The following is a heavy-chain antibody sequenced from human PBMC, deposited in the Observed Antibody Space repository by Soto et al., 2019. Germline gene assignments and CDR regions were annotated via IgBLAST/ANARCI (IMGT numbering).Heavy chain of an antibody. Sequence: EVQLLESGGGLVQPGGSLRLSCGASGFTFSDNAMTWVRQAPGKGLEWVSSISDDGDSTYYADSVKGRFTISRDNSKNTLFLQMSSLAAEDTAVYYCAKSPSSAVNYDLDVWGQGTSVPVS. CDR2: ISDDGDST. V-gene: IGHV3-23*01. J-gene: IGHJ6*02. CDR1: GFTFSDNA. D-gene: IGHD2-2*01. CDR3: AKSPSSAVNYDLDV.